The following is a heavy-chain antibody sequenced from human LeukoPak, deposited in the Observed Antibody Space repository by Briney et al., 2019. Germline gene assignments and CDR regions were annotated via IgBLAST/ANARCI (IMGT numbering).Heavy chain of an antibody. Sequence: SGGSLRLSCAASGFTFSSYEMNWVRQAPGKGLEWVSYISSSGSTIYYADSVKGRFTISRDNAKNSLYLQMSSLRAEDTAVYYCSCELGLDYWGQGTLVTVSS. CDR2: ISSSGSTI. D-gene: IGHD7-27*01. J-gene: IGHJ4*02. CDR1: GFTFSSYE. V-gene: IGHV3-48*03. CDR3: SCELGLDY.